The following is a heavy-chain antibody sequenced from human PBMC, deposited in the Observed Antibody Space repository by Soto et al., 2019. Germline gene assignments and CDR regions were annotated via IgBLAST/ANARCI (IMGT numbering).Heavy chain of an antibody. CDR1: GFTFSDYD. Sequence: PGWSLRLSCAASGFTFSDYDMSWVRQAPGQGLEWVSAVSASGRSTYYADSVMGRFTISRDNSENTLFLQMSSLRAEDAAVYYCTKDRRGVMDVWGQGTTVTVSS. J-gene: IGHJ6*02. CDR3: TKDRRGVMDV. V-gene: IGHV3-23*01. D-gene: IGHD3-10*01. CDR2: VSASGRST.